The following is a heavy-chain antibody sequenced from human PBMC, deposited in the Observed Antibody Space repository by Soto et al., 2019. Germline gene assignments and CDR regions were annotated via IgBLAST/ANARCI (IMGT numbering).Heavy chain of an antibody. Sequence: PGGSLRLSCEASEFTFNNFAMTWVRQAPGKGLEWVSSFPDGGSGPSYADSVKGRFTISRDDSRKTLYLQMDNLRADDTAVYYCSFGGGLLSSGWYKYYFDYWGQGALVTVSS. J-gene: IGHJ4*02. V-gene: IGHV3-23*01. CDR1: EFTFNNFA. CDR3: SFGGGLLSSGWYKYYFDY. CDR2: FPDGGSGP. D-gene: IGHD6-19*01.